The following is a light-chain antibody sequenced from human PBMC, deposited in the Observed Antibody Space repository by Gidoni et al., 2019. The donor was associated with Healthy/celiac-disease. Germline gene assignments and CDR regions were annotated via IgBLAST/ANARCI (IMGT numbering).Light chain of an antibody. CDR3: QQYGSSPPYT. J-gene: IGKJ2*01. V-gene: IGKV3-20*01. Sequence: EIVLTQSPGTLSLSPGERANLSCRASQSVSSSYLDWYQQKPGQAPRLLIYGASSRATGIPDRCSGSGSGTDFTLTISRLEPEDFAVYYCQQYGSSPPYTFGQGTKLEIK. CDR2: GAS. CDR1: QSVSSSY.